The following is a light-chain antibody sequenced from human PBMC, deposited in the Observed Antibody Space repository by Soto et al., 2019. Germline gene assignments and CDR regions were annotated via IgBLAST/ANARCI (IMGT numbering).Light chain of an antibody. CDR3: QQYESYST. CDR1: QNIYTW. V-gene: IGKV1-5*03. CDR2: KAS. J-gene: IGKJ1*01. Sequence: DYQLTQSPSTLSASVGDRVTITCRASQNIYTWLAWYQQKPGIAPKLLIHKASTLESGVPSRFSGSGFGTEFTLTISGLQPEDSATYYCQQYESYSTFGQGTKVDIK.